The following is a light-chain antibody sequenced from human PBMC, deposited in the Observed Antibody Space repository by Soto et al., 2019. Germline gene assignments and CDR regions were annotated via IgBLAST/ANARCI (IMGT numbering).Light chain of an antibody. Sequence: IQMTQSPSTLSASVGDRVTITCRASQTIGNWLAWYQQKTGKAPKLLIYDASSLERGVPSRFSGSRSGTEVTLTISSLQPDDFATYCCQQYDSYSYTFGEGTKLEIK. J-gene: IGKJ2*01. CDR1: QTIGNW. V-gene: IGKV1-5*01. CDR2: DAS. CDR3: QQYDSYSYT.